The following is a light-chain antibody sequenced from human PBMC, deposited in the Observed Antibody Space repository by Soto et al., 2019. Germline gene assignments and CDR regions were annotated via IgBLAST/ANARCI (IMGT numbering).Light chain of an antibody. Sequence: AIRMTQSPSSFSASTGDRVTITCRASQGISSYLAWYQQKPGKAPKLLIYAASTLQSGVPSRFSGSGFGAEFTLTIASLQPDDSATYYCQQYNSFSKTFGRGTKV. CDR1: QGISSY. V-gene: IGKV1-8*01. CDR2: AAS. CDR3: QQYNSFSKT. J-gene: IGKJ1*01.